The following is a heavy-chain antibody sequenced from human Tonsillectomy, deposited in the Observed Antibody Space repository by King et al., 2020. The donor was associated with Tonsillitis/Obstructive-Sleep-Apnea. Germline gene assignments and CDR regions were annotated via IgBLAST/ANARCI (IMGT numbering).Heavy chain of an antibody. Sequence: VQLVESGGGLVQPGGSLRLSCAASGFTFSSYAMSWVRQAPGKGLEWVSAISGSGGSTYYADSVKGRFTISRDYSKNTLYLQMNSLRAEDAAVYYCAKDLWGESSGSLNYWGQGTLVTVSS. J-gene: IGHJ4*02. CDR2: ISGSGGST. CDR3: AKDLWGESSGSLNY. D-gene: IGHD3-10*01. V-gene: IGHV3-23*04. CDR1: GFTFSSYA.